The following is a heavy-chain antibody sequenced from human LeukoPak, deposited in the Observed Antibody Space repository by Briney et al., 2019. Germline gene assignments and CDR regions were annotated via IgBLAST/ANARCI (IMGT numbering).Heavy chain of an antibody. CDR3: ASAGRVLWFGELSH. D-gene: IGHD3-10*01. CDR2: IYHSGST. V-gene: IGHV4-38-2*02. Sequence: SETLSLTCTVSGYSISSGYYWGWIRQPPGKGLEWIGSIYHSGSTYYNPSLKSQVTISVDTSKNQFSLKLSSVTAADTAVYYCASAGRVLWFGELSHWGQGTLVTVSS. J-gene: IGHJ4*02. CDR1: GYSISSGYY.